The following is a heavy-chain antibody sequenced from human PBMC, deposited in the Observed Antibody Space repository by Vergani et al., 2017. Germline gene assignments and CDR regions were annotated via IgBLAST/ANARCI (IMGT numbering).Heavy chain of an antibody. V-gene: IGHV1-2*02. CDR3: ARLESYGSSTSCYGYWFDP. D-gene: IGHD2-2*01. J-gene: IGHJ5*02. CDR1: GYTFTGYY. Sequence: QVQLVQSGAEVKKPGASVKVSCKASGYTFTGYYMHWVRQAPGQGLEWMGWINPNSGGTNYAQKFQGRVTMTRDTSISTAYMELSRLRSDDTAVYYCARLESYGSSTSCYGYWFDPGGQGTLVTVSS. CDR2: INPNSGGT.